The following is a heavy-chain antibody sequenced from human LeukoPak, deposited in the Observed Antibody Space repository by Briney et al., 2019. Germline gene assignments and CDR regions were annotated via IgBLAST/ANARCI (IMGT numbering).Heavy chain of an antibody. CDR1: GFTFSSYG. Sequence: GGSLRLSCAASGFTFSSYGMSWVRQAPGKGLEWVANIKQDGSEKYYVASVKGRFTISRDNAKNSLYLHMDNLRAEDTAVYYCASLYNSGWYWDFGAAAADYMDVWGKGTTVTVSS. V-gene: IGHV3-7*01. CDR2: IKQDGSEK. CDR3: ASLYNSGWYWDFGAAAADYMDV. D-gene: IGHD6-19*01. J-gene: IGHJ6*03.